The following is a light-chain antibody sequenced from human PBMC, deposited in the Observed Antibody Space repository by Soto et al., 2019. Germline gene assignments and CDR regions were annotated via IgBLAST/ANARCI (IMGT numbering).Light chain of an antibody. J-gene: IGKJ2*01. CDR2: GAS. CDR1: QSVSSAY. Sequence: EIVLTQSPGTLSLSPGERATLSCRASQSVSSAYLAWYPQIPGQAPRLLIYGASSRATGVPDRFSGSGSGTDCTLTSSGLEPEDFAVYYCQQSGSSFYTFGQGTKLEIK. V-gene: IGKV3-20*01. CDR3: QQSGSSFYT.